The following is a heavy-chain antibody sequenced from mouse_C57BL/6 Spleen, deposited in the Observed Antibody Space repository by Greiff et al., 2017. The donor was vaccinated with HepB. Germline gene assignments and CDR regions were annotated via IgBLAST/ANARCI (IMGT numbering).Heavy chain of an antibody. CDR2: ISDSGSYT. V-gene: IGHV5-4*01. J-gene: IGHJ1*03. D-gene: IGHD2-2*01. CDR3: ARAMVTGWYFDV. Sequence: EVQRVESGGGLVKPGGSLKLSCAASGFTFSSYAMSWVRQTPEKRLEWVATISDSGSYTYYPDNVKGRFTISRDNAKNNLYLQMSHLKSEDTAMYYCARAMVTGWYFDVWGTGTTVTVSS. CDR1: GFTFSSYA.